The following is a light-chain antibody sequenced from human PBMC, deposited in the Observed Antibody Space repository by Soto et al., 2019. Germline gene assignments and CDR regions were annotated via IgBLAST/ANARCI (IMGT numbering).Light chain of an antibody. Sequence: ELVLTQSPGTLSLSPGERATLSCRASQSLSSRNLAWYQQKPGQAPRLLIYGASSRATGLPDRFSGSGSGTDATLTINRLEPEDFAVYYCQQYGRSPWTFGQGTKVDIK. J-gene: IGKJ1*01. CDR3: QQYGRSPWT. CDR1: QSLSSRN. V-gene: IGKV3-20*01. CDR2: GAS.